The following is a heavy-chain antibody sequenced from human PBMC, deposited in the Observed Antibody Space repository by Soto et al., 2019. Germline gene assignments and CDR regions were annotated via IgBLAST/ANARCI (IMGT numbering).Heavy chain of an antibody. CDR3: ARDSWGGFDY. CDR1: VYSISSGYY. J-gene: IGHJ4*02. D-gene: IGHD7-27*01. V-gene: IGHV4-38-2*02. CDR2: IYHTEIT. Sequence: AETLSLSCAVSVYSISSGYYWGWIRQPPGKGLEWIGSIYHTEITYDNPSLKSRVTMSVDTSKNHFSLNLKSVTAADTAVYYCARDSWGGFDYWGQGTRVTV.